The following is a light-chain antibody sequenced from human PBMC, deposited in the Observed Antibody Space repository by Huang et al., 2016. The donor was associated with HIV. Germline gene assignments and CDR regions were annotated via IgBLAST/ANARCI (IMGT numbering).Light chain of an antibody. Sequence: DIVMTQSPDSLAVSLGERATINCKSTSNNENYLAWYQQKPGQPPKLLIYWASTRESGVPARFSGSGSGTDFTLTISSLQAEDVAVYYCQQYFSPPLTFGGGTKVEIK. J-gene: IGKJ4*01. CDR3: QQYFSPPLT. V-gene: IGKV4-1*01. CDR2: WAS. CDR1: SNNENY.